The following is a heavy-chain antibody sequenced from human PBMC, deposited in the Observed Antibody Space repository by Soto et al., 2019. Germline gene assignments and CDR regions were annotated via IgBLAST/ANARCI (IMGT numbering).Heavy chain of an antibody. Sequence: GASVKVSCKASGCTFTSYGISWVRQAPGQGLEWMGWISAYNGNTNYAQKLQGRVTMTTDTSTSTAYMELRSLRSDDTAVYYCASGAIGRYYYYGMDVWGQGTTVTVSS. CDR3: ASGAIGRYYYYGMDV. D-gene: IGHD2-2*02. V-gene: IGHV1-18*01. J-gene: IGHJ6*02. CDR1: GCTFTSYG. CDR2: ISAYNGNT.